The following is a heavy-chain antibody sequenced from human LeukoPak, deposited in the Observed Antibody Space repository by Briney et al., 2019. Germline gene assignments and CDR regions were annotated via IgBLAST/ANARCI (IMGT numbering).Heavy chain of an antibody. Sequence: PSETLSLTCTVSGGSISSYYWSWIRQPLGKGLEWIGYIYYSGSTNYNPSLKSRVTISVDTSKNQFSLKLSSVTAADTAVYYCAAYYYDSSGYLVDYWGQGTLVTVSS. D-gene: IGHD3-22*01. CDR1: GGSISSYY. J-gene: IGHJ4*02. V-gene: IGHV4-59*01. CDR3: AAYYYDSSGYLVDY. CDR2: IYYSGST.